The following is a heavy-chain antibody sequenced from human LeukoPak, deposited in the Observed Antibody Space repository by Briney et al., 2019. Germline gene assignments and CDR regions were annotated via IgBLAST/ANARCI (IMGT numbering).Heavy chain of an antibody. Sequence: ASVKVSCKASGYTFTSYYMHWVRQAPGQGLEWMGIINPSGGSTSYAQKFQGRVTMTRDMSTSTVYMELSSLRSEDTAVYYCARDLYGEQWLNPFDYWGQGTLVTVSS. CDR3: ARDLYGEQWLNPFDY. CDR1: GYTFTSYY. D-gene: IGHD6-19*01. J-gene: IGHJ4*02. CDR2: INPSGGST. V-gene: IGHV1-46*03.